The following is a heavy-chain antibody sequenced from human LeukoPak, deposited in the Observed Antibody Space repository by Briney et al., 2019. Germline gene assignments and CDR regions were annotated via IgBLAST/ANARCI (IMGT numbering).Heavy chain of an antibody. CDR3: ARLSGAHAFDY. CDR1: GGSFSGYY. V-gene: IGHV4-34*01. CDR2: INHSGST. D-gene: IGHD5-12*01. J-gene: IGHJ4*02. Sequence: SETLSLTCAVYGGSFSGYYWSWIRQPPGKGLEWIGEINHSGSTNYNPSLKSRVTISVDTSKNQFSLKLSSVTAADTAVYYCARLSGAHAFDYWGQGTLVTVSS.